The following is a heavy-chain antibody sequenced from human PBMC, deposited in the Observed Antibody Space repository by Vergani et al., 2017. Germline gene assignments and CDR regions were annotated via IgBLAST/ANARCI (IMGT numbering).Heavy chain of an antibody. CDR3: ARGFYYVPTSGPFDY. CDR2: IYSGGTI. V-gene: IGHV3-53*02. J-gene: IGHJ4*02. CDR1: GFTVSSNY. Sequence: EVQLVETGGGLIQPGGSLRLSCAASGFTVSSNYMSWVRQAPGKGLEWVSVIYSGGTIYYADSVKGRFTISRDNAKNSLYLQMNSLRAEDTAVYYCARGFYYVPTSGPFDYWGQGTLVTVSS. D-gene: IGHD2/OR15-2a*01.